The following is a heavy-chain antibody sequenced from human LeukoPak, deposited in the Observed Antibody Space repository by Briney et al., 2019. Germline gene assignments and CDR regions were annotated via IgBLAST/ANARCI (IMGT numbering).Heavy chain of an antibody. Sequence: GGSLRLSCTVSGFSVSSNSMSWVRQAPGKGLEWVSFIYSGTTHYSDSVKGRFAISRDNSKNTLYLQMNSLRVEDTAVYYCARRAGAYSHPYDYWGQGTLVTVSS. V-gene: IGHV3-53*01. J-gene: IGHJ4*02. CDR2: IYSGTT. D-gene: IGHD4/OR15-4a*01. CDR1: GFSVSSNS. CDR3: ARRAGAYSHPYDY.